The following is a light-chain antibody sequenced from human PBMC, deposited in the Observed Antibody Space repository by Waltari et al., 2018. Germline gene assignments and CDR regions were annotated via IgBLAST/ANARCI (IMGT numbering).Light chain of an antibody. J-gene: IGKJ1*01. CDR3: LQYNSNPPT. V-gene: IGKV1-17*01. CDR1: QGISTY. CDR2: AAS. Sequence: DIQMTQSPSSLSASAGDRVTITCRASQGISTYLNWYQQKPGKAPKRLIYAASSLESGVPSRFSGSGSGTDFTLTISSLQPEDFATYYSLQYNSNPPTFGQGTKVEIK.